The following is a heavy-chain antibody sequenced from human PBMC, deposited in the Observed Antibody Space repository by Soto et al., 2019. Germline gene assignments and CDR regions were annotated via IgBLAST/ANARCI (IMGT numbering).Heavy chain of an antibody. CDR3: ARGYSSSRDLGY. CDR1: GFSFSSYD. V-gene: IGHV3-33*08. Sequence: QVQLVESGGGVVQPGTSLRLSCAASGFSFSSYDIHWVRQAPGKGLEWVAVIWYEGSNKYYADSVKGRFIISRDNSKNTLYLQMNSLRADDTAVYYCARGYSSSRDLGYWGQGTLVTVSS. D-gene: IGHD6-13*01. CDR2: IWYEGSNK. J-gene: IGHJ4*02.